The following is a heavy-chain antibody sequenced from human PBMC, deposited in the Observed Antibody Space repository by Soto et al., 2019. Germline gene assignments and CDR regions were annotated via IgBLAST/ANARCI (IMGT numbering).Heavy chain of an antibody. CDR1: GFTFTDVW. V-gene: IGHV3-15*01. D-gene: IGHD2-2*01. CDR3: AVDAQCSSINCPGAYDI. CDR2: IKRKIDGETT. J-gene: IGHJ3*02. Sequence: EVQLVESGGGLVKPGGSLRLSCAASGFTFTDVWMTWVRQAPGKGLEWVGRIKRKIDGETTDYAAPVKGRYSISRDDLKNTLFLQMNSLKSEDTAVYYCAVDAQCSSINCPGAYDIWGQGTMVTVSS.